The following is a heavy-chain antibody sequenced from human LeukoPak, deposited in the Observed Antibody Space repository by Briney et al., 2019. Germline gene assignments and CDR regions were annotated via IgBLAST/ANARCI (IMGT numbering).Heavy chain of an antibody. J-gene: IGHJ4*02. CDR3: ARDKKDYYDSSGSQSPSDY. CDR2: ISAYNGNT. CDR1: GYTFTSYG. Sequence: ASVKVSCKASGYTFTSYGISWVRQAPGQGLEWMGWISAYNGNTNYAQKLQGRVTMTTDTSTSTAYMELRSLRSDDTAVYYCARDKKDYYDSSGSQSPSDYWGQGTLVTVSS. D-gene: IGHD3-22*01. V-gene: IGHV1-18*01.